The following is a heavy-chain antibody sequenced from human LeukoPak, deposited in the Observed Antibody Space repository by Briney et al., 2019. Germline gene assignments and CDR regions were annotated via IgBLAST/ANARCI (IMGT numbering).Heavy chain of an antibody. J-gene: IGHJ4*02. CDR3: ASRKSGSYYESGFDY. Sequence: ASVKVSCKASGYTFTGYYMHWVRQAPGQGLEWMGWINPNSGGTNYAQKFQGRVTMTRDTSISTAYMELSRLRSDDTAVFYCASRKSGSYYESGFDYWGRGTLVTVSS. CDR1: GYTFTGYY. V-gene: IGHV1-2*02. CDR2: INPNSGGT. D-gene: IGHD1-26*01.